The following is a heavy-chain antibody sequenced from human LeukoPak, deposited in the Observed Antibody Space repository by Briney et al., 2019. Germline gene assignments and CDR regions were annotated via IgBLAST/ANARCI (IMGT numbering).Heavy chain of an antibody. V-gene: IGHV4-61*02. J-gene: IGHJ4*02. CDR3: ARGTPNSGSYYTGSFDY. Sequence: SETLSLTCTVSGGSISSGSYYWSWIPQPAGKGLEWIGRIYTSGSTNYNPSLKSRVTISVDTSKNQFSLKLSSVTAADTAVYYCARGTPNSGSYYTGSFDYWGQGTLVTVSS. CDR2: IYTSGST. D-gene: IGHD1-26*01. CDR1: GGSISSGSYY.